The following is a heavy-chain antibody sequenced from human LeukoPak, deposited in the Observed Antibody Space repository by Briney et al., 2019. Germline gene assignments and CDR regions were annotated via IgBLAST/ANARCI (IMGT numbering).Heavy chain of an antibody. CDR2: LYPGGYT. Sequence: PGGSLRLSCAASGFTVSSNYMSWVRQAPGKGLEWVSVLYPGGYTYYADSVKGRFTTSRDNSNNTLYLQMNSLRAEDTAVFYCARSVLATAGPDCWGQGTLVTVSS. CDR3: ARSVLATAGPDC. CDR1: GFTVSSNY. V-gene: IGHV3-66*01. D-gene: IGHD6-13*01. J-gene: IGHJ4*02.